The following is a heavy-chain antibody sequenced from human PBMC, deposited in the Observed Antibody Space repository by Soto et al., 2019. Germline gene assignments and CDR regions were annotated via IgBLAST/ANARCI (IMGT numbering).Heavy chain of an antibody. V-gene: IGHV3-21*01. CDR1: GFTFSSYS. Sequence: EVPLVESGGGLVKPGGSLRLSFAASGFTFSSYSMNWVRQAPGKGLEWVSSISSSSSYIYYADSVKGRFTISRDNAKNSLYLQMNSLRAEDTAVYYCARENGEIYWYFDLWGRGTLVTVSS. D-gene: IGHD4-17*01. J-gene: IGHJ2*01. CDR3: ARENGEIYWYFDL. CDR2: ISSSSSYI.